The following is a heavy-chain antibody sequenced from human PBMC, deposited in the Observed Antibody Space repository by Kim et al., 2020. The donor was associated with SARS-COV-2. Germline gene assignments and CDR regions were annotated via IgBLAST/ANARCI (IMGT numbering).Heavy chain of an antibody. J-gene: IGHJ3*02. CDR3: ARDVRGVLKGAFDI. Sequence: SETLSLTCAVFGESFSGYYWSWIRQPPGKGLEWIGEINRSGSTYYNPSLKSRVTISVDTSKTQFSLSLSSVTAADTAVYYCARDVRGVLKGAFDIWGQGTTVTVSS. V-gene: IGHV4-34*01. D-gene: IGHD3-10*02. CDR1: GESFSGYY. CDR2: INRSGST.